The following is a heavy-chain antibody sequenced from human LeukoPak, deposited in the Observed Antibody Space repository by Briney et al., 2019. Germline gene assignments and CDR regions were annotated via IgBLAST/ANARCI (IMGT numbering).Heavy chain of an antibody. J-gene: IGHJ4*02. Sequence: ASVKVSCKASGYTFTSYGISWVRQAPGQGLEWMGWISAYNGNTNYAQKLQGRVTMTTDTSTSTAYMELRSLRSDDTAVYYCARYYYYCSYHPVDYWGQGTLVTVSS. CDR3: ARYYYYCSYHPVDY. D-gene: IGHD3-22*01. V-gene: IGHV1-18*01. CDR2: ISAYNGNT. CDR1: GYTFTSYG.